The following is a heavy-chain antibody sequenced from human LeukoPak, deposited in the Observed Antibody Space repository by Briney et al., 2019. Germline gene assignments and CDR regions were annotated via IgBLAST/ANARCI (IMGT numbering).Heavy chain of an antibody. CDR1: GYTFTNYY. CDR3: ARDWCSATSCYGGNYFDP. V-gene: IGHV1-18*04. D-gene: IGHD2-2*01. J-gene: IGHJ5*02. CDR2: ISVYNGNT. Sequence: ASVKVSCKASGYTFTNYYMDWVRQAPGQGLEWMGWISVYNGNTHYAQNLQGRVTMTTDTSTSTAYMELRSLRTDATAVYYCARDWCSATSCYGGNYFDPWGQGTPVTVSS.